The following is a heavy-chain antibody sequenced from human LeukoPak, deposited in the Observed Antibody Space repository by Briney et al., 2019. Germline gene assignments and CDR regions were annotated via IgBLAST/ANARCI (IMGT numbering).Heavy chain of an antibody. Sequence: ASVKVSCKASGYTFTSYDMNWVRQATGQGLEWVGWMNPNNGNTGYAQKFQGRVTMTRNTSISTAYMELSSLTSEDTAVYYCARRVAGVDCWGQGTLVTVSS. CDR3: ARRVAGVDC. J-gene: IGHJ4*02. D-gene: IGHD6-19*01. V-gene: IGHV1-8*01. CDR2: MNPNNGNT. CDR1: GYTFTSYD.